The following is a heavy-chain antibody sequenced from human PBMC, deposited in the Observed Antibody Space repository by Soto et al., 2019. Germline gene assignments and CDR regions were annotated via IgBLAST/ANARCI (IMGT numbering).Heavy chain of an antibody. CDR2: ISYDGSNK. CDR3: AKVDYSGSDFDY. V-gene: IGHV3-30*18. J-gene: IGHJ4*02. D-gene: IGHD1-26*01. Sequence: QVQLVESGGGVVQPGRSLRLSCAASGFTFSSYGMHWVRQAPGKGLEWVAVISYDGSNKYYAVSVKGRFTISRDNSKNTLYLQMNSLRAEDTAVYYCAKVDYSGSDFDYWGQGTLVTVSS. CDR1: GFTFSSYG.